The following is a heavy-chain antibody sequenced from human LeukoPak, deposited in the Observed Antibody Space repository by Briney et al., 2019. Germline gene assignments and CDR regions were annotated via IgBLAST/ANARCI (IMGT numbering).Heavy chain of an antibody. CDR3: AKDRDSGYEALDY. D-gene: IGHD5-12*01. V-gene: IGHV3-23*01. CDR1: GFTVSDYS. J-gene: IGHJ4*02. Sequence: GGSLRLSCAASGFTVSDYSMSWVRQAPGKGLEWVSAISGSGSYTDYADSVKGRFTISKDISKNTLYMRMSSLRAEDTAVYYCAKDRDSGYEALDYWGQGTLVTVSS. CDR2: ISGSGSYT.